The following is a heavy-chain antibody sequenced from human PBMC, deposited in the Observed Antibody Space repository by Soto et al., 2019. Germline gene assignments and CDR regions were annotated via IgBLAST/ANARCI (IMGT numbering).Heavy chain of an antibody. J-gene: IGHJ4*02. D-gene: IGHD3-22*01. V-gene: IGHV4-30-2*01. CDR1: GGYISSGGYS. Sequence: SETLSLTCAVSGGYISSGGYSWSWIRQPPGKGLEWIGYIYHSGSTYYNPSLKSRVTISVDRSKNQFSLKLSSVTAADTAIYYCARYYYYDSRGNDFWGQGIQVTVS. CDR2: IYHSGST. CDR3: ARYYYYDSRGNDF.